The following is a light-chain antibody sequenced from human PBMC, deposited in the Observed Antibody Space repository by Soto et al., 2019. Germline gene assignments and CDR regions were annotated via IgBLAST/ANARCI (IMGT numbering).Light chain of an antibody. CDR2: EVT. CDR1: RRDVGGYNY. J-gene: IGLJ1*01. V-gene: IGLV2-14*01. CDR3: SSYTSSSTLV. Sequence: QSALTQPASVSGSPGQSITISCTGTRRDVGGYNYVSWYQQYPGKSPKLLIYEVTHRPSGVSNRFSGSKSGNTASLTISGLQAEDEADYYCSSYTSSSTLVFGTGTKLTVL.